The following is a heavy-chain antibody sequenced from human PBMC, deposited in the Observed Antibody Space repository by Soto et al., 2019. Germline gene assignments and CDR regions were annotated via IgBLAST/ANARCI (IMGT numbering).Heavy chain of an antibody. J-gene: IGHJ6*03. CDR2: IYPGHSDT. CDR3: ARHGGIAAPPNFYYYYYMDV. CDR1: GYSFTSYW. V-gene: IGHV5-51*01. D-gene: IGHD6-13*01. Sequence: GESLKISCKGSGYSFTSYWIGWVRQMPGKGLEWMGIIYPGHSDTRYSPSFQGQVAISADKSISTAYLQWSSLKASDTAMYYCARHGGIAAPPNFYYYYYMDVWGKGTTVTVSS.